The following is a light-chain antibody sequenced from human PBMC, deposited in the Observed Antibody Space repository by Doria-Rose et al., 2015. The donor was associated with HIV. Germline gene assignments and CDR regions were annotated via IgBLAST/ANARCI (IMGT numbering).Light chain of an antibody. V-gene: IGKV4-1*01. CDR3: QQYYSTPYT. Sequence: LVVSLGERATINCKSSQSVLYSSNNKNYLAWYQQKPGQPPKLLIYWASTRESGVPDRFSGSGSGTDFSLTISSLQAEDVAVYYCQQYYSTPYTFGQGTKLEIK. J-gene: IGKJ2*01. CDR1: QSVLYSSNNKNY. CDR2: WAS.